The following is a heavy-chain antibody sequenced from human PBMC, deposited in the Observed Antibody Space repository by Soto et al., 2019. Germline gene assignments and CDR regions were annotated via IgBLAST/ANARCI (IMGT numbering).Heavy chain of an antibody. V-gene: IGHV1-18*01. CDR2: ISAYNGNT. CDR1: GYTFTSYG. Sequence: ASVKVSCKASGYTFTSYGISWVRQAPGQGLEWMGWISAYNGNTNYAQKLQGRVTMTTDTSTSTAYMELRSLRSDDTAVYYCARDGVLRFLEWSRDANAFDIWGQGTMVTVSS. J-gene: IGHJ3*02. D-gene: IGHD3-3*01. CDR3: ARDGVLRFLEWSRDANAFDI.